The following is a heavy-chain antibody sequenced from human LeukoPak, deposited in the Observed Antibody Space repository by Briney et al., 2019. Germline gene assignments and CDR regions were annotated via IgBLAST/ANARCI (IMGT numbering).Heavy chain of an antibody. V-gene: IGHV4-31*03. CDR3: ARRIAAAGTRWFDP. D-gene: IGHD6-13*01. J-gene: IGHJ5*02. CDR2: MYYSGST. CDR1: GGSISSSSYY. Sequence: SETLSLTCTVSGGSISSSSYYWGWIRQHPGGGLQWIGYMYYSGSTYYNPSLKSRVTISVDTSKNQFSLKLSSVTAADTAVYYCARRIAAAGTRWFDPWGQGTLVTVSS.